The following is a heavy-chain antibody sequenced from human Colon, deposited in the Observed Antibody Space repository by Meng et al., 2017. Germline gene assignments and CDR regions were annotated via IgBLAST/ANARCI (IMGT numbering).Heavy chain of an antibody. CDR2: SYHSGST. CDR3: ASSSGWWRLDS. CDR1: GISISSATY. Sequence: QAQLQESGPGLVKPSGTLSLTCAVSGISISSATYWSWVRQPPGKGLEWIGESYHSGSTNYNPSLKSRVTISVDKSKNQFSLILTSVTAADTAVYYCASSSGWWRLDSWGQGTLVTVSS. V-gene: IGHV4-4*02. D-gene: IGHD6-19*01. J-gene: IGHJ4*02.